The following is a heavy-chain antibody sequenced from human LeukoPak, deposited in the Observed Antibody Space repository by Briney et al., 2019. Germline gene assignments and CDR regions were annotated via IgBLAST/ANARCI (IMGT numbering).Heavy chain of an antibody. D-gene: IGHD6-6*01. J-gene: IGHJ4*02. Sequence: GGSLRLSCAASGFTFSGYGMHWVRQAPGKGLEWVAFIRYDGSNKYYADSVKGRFTISRDNSKNTLYLQMNSLRAEDTAVYYCAKDPPHSSIAALLSGGDYWGQGTLVTVSS. CDR1: GFTFSGYG. CDR2: IRYDGSNK. V-gene: IGHV3-30*02. CDR3: AKDPPHSSIAALLSGGDY.